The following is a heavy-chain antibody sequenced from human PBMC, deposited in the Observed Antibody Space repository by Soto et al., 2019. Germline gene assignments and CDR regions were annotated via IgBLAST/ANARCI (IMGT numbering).Heavy chain of an antibody. D-gene: IGHD2-2*01. CDR3: ARVPDLDYCRKTSCLNYFDY. V-gene: IGHV3-30*03. CDR1: GLTFSSYG. CDR2: ISYDGSNT. Sequence: GGSLRLSCAASGLTFSSYGMHWVRQAPGKGLEWVAVISYDGSNTYYADSVKGRFTISRDNSKNSLYLQMNSLRAEDTAVYYCARVPDLDYCRKTSCLNYFDYCGQGALVTVSS. J-gene: IGHJ4*02.